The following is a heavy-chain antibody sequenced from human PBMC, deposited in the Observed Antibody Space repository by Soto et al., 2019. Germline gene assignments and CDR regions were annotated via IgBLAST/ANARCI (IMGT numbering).Heavy chain of an antibody. V-gene: IGHV4-59*01. Sequence: SETLSLTCTVSGGSLSSYYWSWIRQPPGKGLEWIGYMYNTGSTIYNPSLKSRVTISVDTSKNQFSLKLNSVTAADTAVYYCARFRGGNPYYYGMDVWGQGTTVTVSS. J-gene: IGHJ6*02. D-gene: IGHD2-15*01. CDR3: ARFRGGNPYYYGMDV. CDR2: MYNTGST. CDR1: GGSLSSYY.